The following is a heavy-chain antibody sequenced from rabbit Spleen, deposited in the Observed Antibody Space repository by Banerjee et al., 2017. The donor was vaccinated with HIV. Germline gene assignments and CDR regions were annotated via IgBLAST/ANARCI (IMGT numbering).Heavy chain of an antibody. CDR1: RFDFSTYS. CDR3: VRNLHYDGM. J-gene: IGHJ4*01. Sequence: QEQLVETGGGLVQPGGSLTLSCATSRFDFSTYSMSWVRQAPGKGLEWIGYIVPIFGVTYYANWVNGRFTISSHNAQNTLYLQLNSLTAADTATYFCVRNLHYDGMWGPGTLVTVS. V-gene: IGHV1S47*01. D-gene: IGHD4-2*01. CDR2: IVPIFGVT.